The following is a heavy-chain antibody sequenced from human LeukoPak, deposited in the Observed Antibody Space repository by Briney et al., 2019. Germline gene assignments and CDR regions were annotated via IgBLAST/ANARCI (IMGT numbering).Heavy chain of an antibody. CDR2: IFYSGST. V-gene: IGHV4-59*02. D-gene: IGHD6-19*01. Sequence: SETLSLTCTVSGGSVSDYYWGWIRQPPGKGLEFIGYIFYSGSTNYNPSLKSRVTISVDTSKTHFSLKLNSVTAADTAVYYCARDGPQGVGWLDYWGQGTLITVSS. CDR1: GGSVSDYY. CDR3: ARDGPQGVGWLDY. J-gene: IGHJ4*02.